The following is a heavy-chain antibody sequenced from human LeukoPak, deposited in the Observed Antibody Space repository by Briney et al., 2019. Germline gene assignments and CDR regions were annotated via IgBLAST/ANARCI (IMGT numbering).Heavy chain of an antibody. CDR1: GYTFTGYY. V-gene: IGHV1-2*02. D-gene: IGHD6-13*01. J-gene: IGHJ4*02. Sequence: EASVKVSCKASGYTFTGYYMHWVRQAPGQGLEWMGWINPNSGGTNYAQKFQGRVTMTRDTSISTAYMELSRLRSDDTAVYYCARANYIAAAGDIVDYWGQGTLVTVSS. CDR3: ARANYIAAAGDIVDY. CDR2: INPNSGGT.